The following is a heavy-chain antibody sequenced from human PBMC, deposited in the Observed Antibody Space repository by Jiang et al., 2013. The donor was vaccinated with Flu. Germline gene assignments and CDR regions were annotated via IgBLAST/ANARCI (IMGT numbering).Heavy chain of an antibody. CDR3: ARGYYDSSGYYPFEY. Sequence: PGASVKVSCKPSGYTFTTYAVNWVRQAPGRGLEWMGRINTNTGNPTYAQGLHRTVCTSHWTPLSARHICRLNSLKAEDAAVYYCARGYYDSSGYYPFEYWGQGTLVTVSS. CDR1: GYTFTTYA. V-gene: IGHV7-4-1*02. D-gene: IGHD3-22*01. CDR2: INTNTGNP. J-gene: IGHJ4*02.